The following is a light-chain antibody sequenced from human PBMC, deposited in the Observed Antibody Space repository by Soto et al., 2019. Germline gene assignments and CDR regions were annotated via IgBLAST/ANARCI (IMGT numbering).Light chain of an antibody. CDR2: GAS. Sequence: EIVMTQSPATLSVSPGERATLSCRASQSVSSNLAWYQQKPGQAPRLLLYGASTRATGIPARFSGSGSGTEFTLTISSLQSEAVAVYYCQPYNNWPPWTFGQGTKVEIK. CDR1: QSVSSN. V-gene: IGKV3-15*01. J-gene: IGKJ1*01. CDR3: QPYNNWPPWT.